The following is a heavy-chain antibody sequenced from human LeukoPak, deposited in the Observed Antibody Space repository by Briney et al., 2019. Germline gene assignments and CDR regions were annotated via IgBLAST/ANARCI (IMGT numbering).Heavy chain of an antibody. D-gene: IGHD4-17*01. Sequence: PGGSLRLSCAASGFTFSSYAMSWVRQAPGKGLEWVSAISGSGGSTYYADSVKGRFTISRDNSKSTLYLQMNSLRAEDTAVYYCAKDDGDYPHYYYYGMDVWGQGTTVTVSS. CDR2: ISGSGGST. V-gene: IGHV3-23*01. CDR1: GFTFSSYA. J-gene: IGHJ6*02. CDR3: AKDDGDYPHYYYYGMDV.